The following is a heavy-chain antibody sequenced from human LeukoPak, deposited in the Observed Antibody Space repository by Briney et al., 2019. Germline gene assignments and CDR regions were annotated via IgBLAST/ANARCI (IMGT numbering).Heavy chain of an antibody. CDR2: INHSGST. CDR3: ARSDIHIPDV. J-gene: IGHJ6*04. Sequence: SETLCPTCAVYGGSFSAYYWSRIRQPPGKGLEWIGEINHSGSTNYNPSLKSRVTISVDTSKNQFSLKLSSVTAADTAVYYCARSDIHIPDVWGKGTTVTVPS. V-gene: IGHV4-34*01. D-gene: IGHD3-9*01. CDR1: GGSFSAYY.